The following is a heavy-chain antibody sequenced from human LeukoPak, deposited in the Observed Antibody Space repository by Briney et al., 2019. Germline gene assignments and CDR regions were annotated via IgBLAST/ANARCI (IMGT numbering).Heavy chain of an antibody. CDR2: ISWDGGST. D-gene: IGHD3-22*01. CDR1: GFTFDDYT. Sequence: GGSLRLSCAASGFTFDDYTMHWVRQAPGKGLEWVSLISWDGGSTYHANSVKGRFTISRDNSKNSLYLQMNSLRTEDTALYYCAKDIGDSSGYYYAFDYWGQGTLVTVSS. J-gene: IGHJ4*02. CDR3: AKDIGDSSGYYYAFDY. V-gene: IGHV3-43*01.